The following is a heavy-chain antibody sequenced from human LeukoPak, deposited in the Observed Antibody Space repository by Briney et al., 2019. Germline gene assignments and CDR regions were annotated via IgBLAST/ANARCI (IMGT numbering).Heavy chain of an antibody. CDR2: IKQDGREK. J-gene: IGHJ4*02. Sequence: GGSLRLSCAASGFTFSSYWMSWVRPPPGRGLEGVANIKQDGREKYYVDSVKGRFTISRDNAKNSLYLQMNSLRAEDTAVYYCARGYCSGGSCFFDYWGQGTLVTVSS. CDR3: ARGYCSGGSCFFDY. V-gene: IGHV3-7*01. D-gene: IGHD2-15*01. CDR1: GFTFSSYW.